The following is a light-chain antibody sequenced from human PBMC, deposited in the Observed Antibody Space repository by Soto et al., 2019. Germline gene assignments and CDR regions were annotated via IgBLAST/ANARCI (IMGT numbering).Light chain of an antibody. J-gene: IGLJ2*01. CDR1: NRDVGSYNL. CDR3: CSYANGNTLL. CDR2: EVR. Sequence: QSVLTQPASVSGSPGQSITIACTGTNRDVGSYNLVSWYQQRPGEAPKLIISEVRNRPSGISYRFTGSKSGNTASLTISGLQAEDEADYYCCSYANGNTLLFGGGTKLTVL. V-gene: IGLV2-23*02.